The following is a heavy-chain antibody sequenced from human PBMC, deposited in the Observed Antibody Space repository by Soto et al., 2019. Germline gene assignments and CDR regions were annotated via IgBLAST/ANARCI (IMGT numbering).Heavy chain of an antibody. D-gene: IGHD4-17*01. Sequence: EVQLVESGGGLVQPGGSLRLSCAASGFTFSSYSMNWVRQAPGKGLEGVSYISSSSSTIYYADSVKGRFTISRDNAKNSLYLQMNGLRDEDTAVYYCASGKDYAEGGYWGQGTLVTVSS. CDR2: ISSSSSTI. V-gene: IGHV3-48*02. CDR3: ASGKDYAEGGY. CDR1: GFTFSSYS. J-gene: IGHJ4*02.